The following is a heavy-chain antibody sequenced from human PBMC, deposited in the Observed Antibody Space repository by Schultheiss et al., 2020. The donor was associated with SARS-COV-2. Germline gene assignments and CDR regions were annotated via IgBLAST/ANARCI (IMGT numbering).Heavy chain of an antibody. D-gene: IGHD4-17*01. V-gene: IGHV4-30-4*08. CDR3: ARVLGPPHYGDPYWYFDL. CDR1: GGSISSGSYY. CDR2: IYYSGST. J-gene: IGHJ2*01. Sequence: SETLSLTCTVSGGSISSGSYYWSWIRQPAGKGLAWIGYIYYSGSTYYNPSLKSRVTISVDTYKNQFSLKMSSLTAADTAVYYCARVLGPPHYGDPYWYFDLWGRGTLVTVSS.